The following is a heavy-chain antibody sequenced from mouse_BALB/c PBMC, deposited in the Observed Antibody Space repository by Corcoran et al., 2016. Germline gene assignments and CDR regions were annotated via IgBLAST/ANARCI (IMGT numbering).Heavy chain of an antibody. Sequence: EVQLQQSGAELVKPGASVKLSCTASGFNIKDTYMHWVKQRPEQGLEWIGRIDPANGNTKYDPKFQGKATITADTSSITAYLQLSSLTSEDTAVDYCARRDYLDYWGQGTTLTVSS. V-gene: IGHV14-3*02. CDR1: GFNIKDTY. J-gene: IGHJ2*01. CDR2: IDPANGNT. CDR3: ARRDYLDY.